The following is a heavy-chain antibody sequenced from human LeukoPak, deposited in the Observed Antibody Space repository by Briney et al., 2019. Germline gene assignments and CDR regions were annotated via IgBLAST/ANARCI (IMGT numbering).Heavy chain of an antibody. Sequence: SETLSLTCTVSGGSISSGGYYWSWIRQPPGKGLEWIGYIYHSGSTYYNPSLKSRVTISVDRSKNQFPLKLSSVTAADTAVYYCASTYYDFWSGTNWFDPWGQGTLVTVSS. CDR3: ASTYYDFWSGTNWFDP. CDR1: GGSISSGGYY. D-gene: IGHD3-3*01. V-gene: IGHV4-30-2*01. CDR2: IYHSGST. J-gene: IGHJ5*02.